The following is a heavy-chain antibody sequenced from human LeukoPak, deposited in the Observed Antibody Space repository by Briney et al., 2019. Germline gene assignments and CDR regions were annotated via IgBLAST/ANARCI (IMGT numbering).Heavy chain of an antibody. V-gene: IGHV3-30*02. J-gene: IGHJ4*02. CDR3: AKVGHYSSSWDFDY. D-gene: IGHD6-13*01. Sequence: RGSLRLSCAASGFTFSSYGMHWVRQAPGKGLEWVAFIRYDGSNKYYADSVKGRFTISRDNSKNTLYLQMNSLRAEDTAVYYCAKVGHYSSSWDFDYWGQGTLVTVSS. CDR1: GFTFSSYG. CDR2: IRYDGSNK.